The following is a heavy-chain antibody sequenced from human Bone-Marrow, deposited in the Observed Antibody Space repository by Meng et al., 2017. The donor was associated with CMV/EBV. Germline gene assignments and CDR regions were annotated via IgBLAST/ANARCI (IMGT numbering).Heavy chain of an antibody. CDR3: AKSALSGSYSYYFDY. J-gene: IGHJ4*02. CDR1: GFTFSSYG. Sequence: SGFTFSSYGMHWVRQAPGKGLEWVAVLWYDGSNKYYADSVKGRFTISRDNSKNTLYLQMNSLRAEDTAVYYCAKSALSGSYSYYFDYWGQGTLVTVSS. V-gene: IGHV3-33*06. D-gene: IGHD1-26*01. CDR2: LWYDGSNK.